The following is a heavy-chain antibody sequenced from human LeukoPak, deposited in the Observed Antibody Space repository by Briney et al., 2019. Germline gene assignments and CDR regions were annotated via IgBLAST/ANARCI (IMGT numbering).Heavy chain of an antibody. D-gene: IGHD6-13*01. J-gene: IGHJ4*02. CDR1: GGSISSYY. CDR2: IYTSGST. Sequence: SETLSLTCTVSGGSISSYYWSWIRQPAGKGLEWIGRIYTSGSTNYNPSLKSRVTMSVDTSKNQFSLKLSSVTAADTAVYYCARDGLPWYSSIWRDQPYFDYWGQGTLVTVSS. V-gene: IGHV4-4*07. CDR3: ARDGLPWYSSIWRDQPYFDY.